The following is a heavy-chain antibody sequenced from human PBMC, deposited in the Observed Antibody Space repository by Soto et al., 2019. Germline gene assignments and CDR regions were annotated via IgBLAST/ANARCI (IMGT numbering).Heavy chain of an antibody. V-gene: IGHV3-9*01. J-gene: IGHJ3*02. CDR3: AKDISSIHEAFDI. Sequence: GGSLRLSCAASGFTFDDYAMHWVRQAPGKGLEWVSGISWNSGSIGYADSVKGRFTISRDNAKNSLYLQMNSLRAEDTALYYCAKDISSIHEAFDIWGQGTMVTVSS. D-gene: IGHD3-3*01. CDR1: GFTFDDYA. CDR2: ISWNSGSI.